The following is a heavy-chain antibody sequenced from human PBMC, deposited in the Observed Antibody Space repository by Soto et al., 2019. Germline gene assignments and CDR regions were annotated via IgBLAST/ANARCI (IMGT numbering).Heavy chain of an antibody. CDR1: GFTFSSYW. V-gene: IGHV3-7*03. CDR2: IKQDGSEK. Sequence: PGGSLRLSCAASGFTFSSYWMSWVRQAPGKGLEWVANIKQDGSEKYYVDSVKGRFTISGDNAKNSLYLQMNSLRAEDTAVYYCARDRYYDSSGYYCCWGQGTLVTVSS. CDR3: ARDRYYDSSGYYCC. J-gene: IGHJ4*02. D-gene: IGHD3-22*01.